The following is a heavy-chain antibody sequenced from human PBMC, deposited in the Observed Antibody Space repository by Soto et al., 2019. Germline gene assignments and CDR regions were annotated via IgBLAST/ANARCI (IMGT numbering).Heavy chain of an antibody. Sequence: EVQLVESGGGLVKPGGSLRLSCAASGFTFSNAWMNWVRQAPGKGLEWVGRIKSKTDVGTTDYAAPVKGRFTISRDDSKNTLYLQMNSLKTEDTAVYYCTTDGLSHVDTAMVYNYWGQGTLVTVSS. CDR3: TTDGLSHVDTAMVYNY. CDR2: IKSKTDVGTT. D-gene: IGHD5-18*01. J-gene: IGHJ4*02. CDR1: GFTFSNAW. V-gene: IGHV3-15*07.